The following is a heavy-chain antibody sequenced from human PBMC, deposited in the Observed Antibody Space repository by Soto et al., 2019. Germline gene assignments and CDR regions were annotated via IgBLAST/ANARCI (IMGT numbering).Heavy chain of an antibody. V-gene: IGHV1-2*02. Sequence: ASVKVSCKASGYTFTGYYMHWVRQAPGQGLEWMGWINPNSGGTNYAQKFQGRVTMTRDTSISTAYMELSRLRSDDTAVYCCATDRGTNHRMDVWGQGTTVTVSS. D-gene: IGHD2-8*01. CDR1: GYTFTGYY. CDR2: INPNSGGT. CDR3: ATDRGTNHRMDV. J-gene: IGHJ6*02.